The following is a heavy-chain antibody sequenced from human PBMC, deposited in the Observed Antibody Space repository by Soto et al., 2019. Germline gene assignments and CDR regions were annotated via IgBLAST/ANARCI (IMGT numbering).Heavy chain of an antibody. CDR1: GGCLSGYY. D-gene: IGHD4-17*01. CDR2: INHSGST. CDR3: VACDYGDYPRY. Sequence: EPLSLTADDEGGCLSGYYWSLVRQSPRKGLEWIGEINHSGSTNYNPPLKSRLTISVDTSKNQFSLKLSSVTAADTALYYCVACDYGDYPRYWGQGSLVTVSS. J-gene: IGHJ4*02. V-gene: IGHV4-34*01.